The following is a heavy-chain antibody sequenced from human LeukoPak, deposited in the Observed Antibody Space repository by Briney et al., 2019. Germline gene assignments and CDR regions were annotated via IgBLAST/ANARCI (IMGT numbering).Heavy chain of an antibody. V-gene: IGHV3-23*01. D-gene: IGHD3-3*01. CDR1: GFTFSSYA. J-gene: IGHJ4*02. CDR3: AKDEGITIFGVAIPFDY. Sequence: LPGGSLRLSCAASGFTFSSYAMSWVRQAPGKGLEWVSAISGSGGSTYYADSVKGRFTISRDNSKNTLYLQMNSLRAEDTTVYYCAKDEGITIFGVAIPFDYWGQGTLVTVSS. CDR2: ISGSGGST.